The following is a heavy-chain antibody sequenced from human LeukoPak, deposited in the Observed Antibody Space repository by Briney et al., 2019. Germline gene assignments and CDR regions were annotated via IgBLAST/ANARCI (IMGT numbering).Heavy chain of an antibody. V-gene: IGHV3-21*01. J-gene: IGHJ4*02. D-gene: IGHD4/OR15-4a*01. Sequence: PGGSLRLSCAASGFTFNTYNMNWVRQAPGKGLEWVSSISSSSSYIYYADSLKGRFTISRDNAKNSLYLQMNSLRAEDTAVYYCAKGADPLDYWGQGTLVTVSS. CDR3: AKGADPLDY. CDR1: GFTFNTYN. CDR2: ISSSSSYI.